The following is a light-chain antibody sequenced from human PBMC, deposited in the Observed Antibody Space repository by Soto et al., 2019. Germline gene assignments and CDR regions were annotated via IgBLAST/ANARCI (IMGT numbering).Light chain of an antibody. Sequence: EFVLTQSPGPLSLSPGERATLSCRASQSVSSNYLAWYQQKPGQAPRLLIYGASSRATGIPDRFSGSGSGTDFTLTISRLEPEDFAVYYCQQYGSSPTFGQGTKVDIK. V-gene: IGKV3-20*01. CDR1: QSVSSNY. CDR2: GAS. J-gene: IGKJ1*01. CDR3: QQYGSSPT.